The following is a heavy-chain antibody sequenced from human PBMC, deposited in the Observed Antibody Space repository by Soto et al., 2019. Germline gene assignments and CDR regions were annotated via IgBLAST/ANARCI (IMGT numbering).Heavy chain of an antibody. J-gene: IGHJ4*02. Sequence: QVQLVQSGAEVKKPGASVKVSCKASGYTFTSYYMHWVRQAPGQGLEWMGIINPSGGSTSYAQKFQGRVTLTRDTSTSTVYMELSSLRSEDTAMYYCARARGGDCSSTSCYGGELDYWGQGTLVTVSS. D-gene: IGHD2-2*01. CDR3: ARARGGDCSSTSCYGGELDY. CDR2: INPSGGST. V-gene: IGHV1-46*03. CDR1: GYTFTSYY.